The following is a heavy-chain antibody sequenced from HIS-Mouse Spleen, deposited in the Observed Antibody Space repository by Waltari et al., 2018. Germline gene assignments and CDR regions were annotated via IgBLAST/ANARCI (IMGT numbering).Heavy chain of an antibody. CDR3: ARDQLGDSSSFDY. J-gene: IGHJ4*02. Sequence: QLQLQESGPGLVKPSETLSLTCTVSGGSISSSSSSWGWIRQPPGKGLEWIGSIYYSGSTYYNPSLKSRVTISVDTSKNQFSLKLSSVTAADTAVYYCARDQLGDSSSFDYWGQGTLVTVSS. V-gene: IGHV4-39*07. D-gene: IGHD6-6*01. CDR1: GGSISSSSSS. CDR2: IYYSGST.